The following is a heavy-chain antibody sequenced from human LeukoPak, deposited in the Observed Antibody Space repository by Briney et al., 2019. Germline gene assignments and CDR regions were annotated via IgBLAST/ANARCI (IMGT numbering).Heavy chain of an antibody. V-gene: IGHV3-64*01. CDR2: ISPDGTT. CDR1: VFTFSDYV. Sequence: GGSLRLSCAASVFTFSDYVMHWVRQAPGKGPESISAISPDGTTYYANFVKGRFTISGDNSQRTLFLQMGSLTIEDTAVYYCARESQGGSDYWGQGTLVTVSS. J-gene: IGHJ4*02. D-gene: IGHD5-12*01. CDR3: ARESQGGSDY.